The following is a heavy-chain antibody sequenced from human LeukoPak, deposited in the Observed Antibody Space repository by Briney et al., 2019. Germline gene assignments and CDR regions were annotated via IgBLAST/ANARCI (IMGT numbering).Heavy chain of an antibody. J-gene: IGHJ4*02. CDR1: GFSFGDFS. CDR3: ARDYKYAFDN. CDR2: IGISSGNT. V-gene: IGHV3-48*01. Sequence: GGSLRLSCAASGFSFGDFSMNWVRQAPGKGLEWISYIGISSGNTYYADSVKGRFTISGDKARDSLYLQMNSLRVEDTAVYYCARDYKYAFDNWGQGTLVTVSS. D-gene: IGHD5-24*01.